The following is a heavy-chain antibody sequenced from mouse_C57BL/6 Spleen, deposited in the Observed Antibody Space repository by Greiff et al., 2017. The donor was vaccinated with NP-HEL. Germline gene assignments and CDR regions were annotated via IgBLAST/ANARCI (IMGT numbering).Heavy chain of an antibody. CDR2: IDPSDSYT. Sequence: QVQLQQPGAELVKPGASVKLSCKASGYTFTSYWMQWVKQRPGQGLEWIGEIDPSDSYTNYNQKFKGKATLTVDTSSSTAYMQLSSLTSEDSAVYYCARTPIFITTAFNFDYWGQGTTLTVSS. J-gene: IGHJ2*01. CDR3: ARTPIFITTAFNFDY. CDR1: GYTFTSYW. D-gene: IGHD1-1*01. V-gene: IGHV1-50*01.